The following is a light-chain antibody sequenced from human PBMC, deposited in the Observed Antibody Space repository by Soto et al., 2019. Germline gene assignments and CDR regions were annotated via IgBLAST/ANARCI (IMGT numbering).Light chain of an antibody. CDR1: QYVGSR. CDR3: HQRQSWHRT. V-gene: IGKV3-11*01. CDR2: YMS. J-gene: IGKJ1*01. Sequence: EIVLTQSPATLSSSPGETATLSCRASQYVGSRLAWYQHKPGQAPRLLIYYMSKRATGIPARFSGSGSGTDFTLTISSLAPDDFAIYYCHQRQSWHRTFGQGTKV.